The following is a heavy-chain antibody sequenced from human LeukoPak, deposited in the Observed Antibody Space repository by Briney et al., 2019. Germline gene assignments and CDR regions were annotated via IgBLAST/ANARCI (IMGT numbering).Heavy chain of an antibody. CDR2: IRSKANSYAT. Sequence: GGSLRLSCAASGFTFSGSAMHWVRQASGKGQEWVGRIRSKANSYATAYAASVKGRFTISRDDSKNTAYLQMNSLKTEDTAVYYCTSRGELPPMDVRGKGTTVTVSS. V-gene: IGHV3-73*01. CDR1: GFTFSGSA. J-gene: IGHJ6*03. CDR3: TSRGELPPMDV. D-gene: IGHD1-26*01.